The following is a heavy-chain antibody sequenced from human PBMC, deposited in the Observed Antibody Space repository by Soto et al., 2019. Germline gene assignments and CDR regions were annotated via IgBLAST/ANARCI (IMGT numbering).Heavy chain of an antibody. CDR1: GFTFSSYG. D-gene: IGHD2-2*01. J-gene: IGHJ6*02. CDR3: ARETRGPGDYYYGMDV. V-gene: IGHV3-33*01. CDR2: IWYDGSNK. Sequence: QVQLVESGGGVVQPGRSLRLSCAASGFTFSSYGMHWVRQAPGKGLEWVAVIWYDGSNKYYADSVKGRFTISRDNSKNTLYLQMNSLRAEDTAVYYCARETRGPGDYYYGMDVWGQGTTVTVSS.